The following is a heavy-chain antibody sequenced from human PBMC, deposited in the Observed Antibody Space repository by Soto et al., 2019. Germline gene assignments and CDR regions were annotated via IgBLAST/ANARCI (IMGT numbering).Heavy chain of an antibody. V-gene: IGHV1-2*02. CDR3: ARRKGGSSNYCFDY. D-gene: IGHD1-26*01. CDR1: GYTFTGYY. CDR2: VNPNNGVT. J-gene: IGHJ4*02. Sequence: ASVKVSCKASGYTFTGYYLHWVRQAPGQGLEWMGWVNPNNGVTNFAQKFQGRVTMTRDTSISTAYMELSSLRSDDTAVYYCARRKGGSSNYCFDYWGLGTLVTVSS.